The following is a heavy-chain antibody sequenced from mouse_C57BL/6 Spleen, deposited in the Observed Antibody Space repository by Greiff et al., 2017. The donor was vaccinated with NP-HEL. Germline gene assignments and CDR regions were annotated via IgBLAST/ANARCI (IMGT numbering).Heavy chain of an antibody. J-gene: IGHJ3*01. D-gene: IGHD4-1*01. CDR1: GFTFSDYG. Sequence: DVKLVESGGGLVKPGGSLKLSCAASGFTFSDYGMHWVRQAPEKGLEWVAYISSGSSTIYYADTVKGRFTISRDNAKNTLFLQRTSLRSEDTAMYYCARPWDVTWFAYWGKGTLVTVSA. CDR3: ARPWDVTWFAY. CDR2: ISSGSSTI. V-gene: IGHV5-17*01.